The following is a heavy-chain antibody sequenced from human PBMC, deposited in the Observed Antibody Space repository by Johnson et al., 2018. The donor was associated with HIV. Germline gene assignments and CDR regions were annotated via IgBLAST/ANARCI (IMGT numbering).Heavy chain of an antibody. D-gene: IGHD2-15*01. CDR2: ISWDGGST. V-gene: IGHV3-43D*03. Sequence: VQLVESGGVVVQPGGSLRLSCAASGFTFDDYAMHWVRQAPGKGLEWVSLISWDGGSTYYADSVKGRFTISRDKSKNTLYLQMNSLRAEDTAVYYCARDLAALNAFDIWGQGTMVTVSS. CDR3: ARDLAALNAFDI. J-gene: IGHJ3*02. CDR1: GFTFDDYA.